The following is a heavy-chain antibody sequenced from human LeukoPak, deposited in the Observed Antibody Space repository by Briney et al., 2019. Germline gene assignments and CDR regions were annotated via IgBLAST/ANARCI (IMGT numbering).Heavy chain of an antibody. CDR2: IRTNGAGT. D-gene: IGHD4-17*01. V-gene: IGHV3-23*01. J-gene: IGHJ4*02. CDR3: ARDDYGDSGPLFDY. Sequence: GGSLRLSCATSGFTFSNAWMNWVRRAPGQGLEWVSTIRTNGAGTHYADSVRGRFTISRDDSKNTLYLQMDSLRAEDTAVYHCARDDYGDSGPLFDYWGQGTLVTVSS. CDR1: GFTFSNAW.